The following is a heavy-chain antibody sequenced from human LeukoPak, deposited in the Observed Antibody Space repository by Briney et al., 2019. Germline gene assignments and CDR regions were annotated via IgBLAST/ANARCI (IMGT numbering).Heavy chain of an antibody. V-gene: IGHV4-34*01. CDR2: INHSGST. CDR1: GGSFSGYY. D-gene: IGHD6-19*01. CDR3: AGRPYSSDWYFDY. J-gene: IGHJ4*02. Sequence: SGTLSLTCAVYGGSFSGYYWSWIRQPPGKGLEWIGEINHSGSTNYNPSLKSRVTISVDTSKNQFSLKLSSVTAADTAVYYCAGRPYSSDWYFDYWGQGTLVTVSS.